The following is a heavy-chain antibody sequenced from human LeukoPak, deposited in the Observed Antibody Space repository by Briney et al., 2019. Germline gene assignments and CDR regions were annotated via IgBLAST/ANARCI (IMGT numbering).Heavy chain of an antibody. Sequence: NSGGSLRLSCAASGFMFSDEYMSWIRQAPGKGLEWVSYISNSGDFIAYADSVKGRFTISRDNAKNSLFLQMNSLRAEDTAVYYCARARGTGPGAHFDYWGQGTLVIVSS. D-gene: IGHD3-10*01. V-gene: IGHV3-11*01. J-gene: IGHJ4*02. CDR2: ISNSGDFI. CDR3: ARARGTGPGAHFDY. CDR1: GFMFSDEY.